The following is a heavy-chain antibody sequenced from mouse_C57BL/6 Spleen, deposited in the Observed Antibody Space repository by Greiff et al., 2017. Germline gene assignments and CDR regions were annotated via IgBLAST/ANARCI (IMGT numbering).Heavy chain of an antibody. J-gene: IGHJ2*01. Sequence: QVQLQQSGPELVKPGASVKISCKASGYAFSSSWMNWVKQRPGKGLEWIGRIYPGDGDTNYNGKFKGKATLTADKSSSKAYMQLSSLTSEDSAVYFCSRRITTVVEGFDYGGQGTTLTVSS. CDR2: IYPGDGDT. CDR1: GYAFSSSW. V-gene: IGHV1-82*01. D-gene: IGHD1-1*01. CDR3: SRRITTVVEGFDY.